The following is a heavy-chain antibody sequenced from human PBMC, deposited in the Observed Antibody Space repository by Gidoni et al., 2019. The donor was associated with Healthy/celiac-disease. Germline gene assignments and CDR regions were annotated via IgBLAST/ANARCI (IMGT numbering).Heavy chain of an antibody. CDR2: IIPIFATA. J-gene: IGHJ6*02. D-gene: IGHD2-2*01. V-gene: IGHV1-69*01. CDR3: AVVVAQTTYYGMDV. Sequence: GQGLEWMGGIIPIFATANYAQKFQGRVTITADESTSTAYMVLSSLRSEDTAVYSCAVVVAQTTYYGMDVWGQGTTVTVSS.